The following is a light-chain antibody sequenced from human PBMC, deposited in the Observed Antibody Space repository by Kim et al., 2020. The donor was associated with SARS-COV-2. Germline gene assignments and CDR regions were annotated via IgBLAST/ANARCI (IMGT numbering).Light chain of an antibody. J-gene: IGKJ1*01. Sequence: EIVLTQSPGTPSLSPGERATLSCRASQSVNSNYFAWYQQKPGQTPRLLIYGISSRATGIPDRFSGSGSGTDFTLTISGLEPEDFAVYYCQQYGSSPRTFGQGTKVDIK. CDR1: QSVNSNY. CDR3: QQYGSSPRT. CDR2: GIS. V-gene: IGKV3-20*01.